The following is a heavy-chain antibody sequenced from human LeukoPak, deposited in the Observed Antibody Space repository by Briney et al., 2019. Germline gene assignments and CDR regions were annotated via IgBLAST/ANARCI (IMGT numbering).Heavy chain of an antibody. CDR3: ARDRFCSGGSCYGPPDY. J-gene: IGHJ4*02. V-gene: IGHV4-39*07. CDR2: IYYSGGT. CDR1: GGSVSSSSFY. Sequence: PSETLSLTCTVSGGSVSSSSFYWGWIRQPPGKGLEWIGSIYYSGGTYYNPSLKSRATISVDTSKNQFSLRLHSVTAADTAVYYCARDRFCSGGSCYGPPDYWGQGILVTVSS. D-gene: IGHD2-15*01.